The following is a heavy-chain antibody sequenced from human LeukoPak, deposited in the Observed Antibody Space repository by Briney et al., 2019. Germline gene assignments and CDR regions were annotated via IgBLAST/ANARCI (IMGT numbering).Heavy chain of an antibody. V-gene: IGHV3-48*03. D-gene: IGHD2-15*01. CDR2: ISSSGSTI. J-gene: IGHJ4*02. Sequence: PGGSLRLSCAASGFTFSSYEMNWVRQAPGKGLEWVSYISSSGSTIYYADSVKGRFTISRDNAKNTLYLQVNSLRAEDTAVYYCTREERPSGSFDYWGQGALVTVSS. CDR1: GFTFSSYE. CDR3: TREERPSGSFDY.